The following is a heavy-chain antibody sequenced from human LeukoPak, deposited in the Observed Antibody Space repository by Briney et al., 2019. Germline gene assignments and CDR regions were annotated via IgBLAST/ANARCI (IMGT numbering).Heavy chain of an antibody. CDR2: ISYDGSNK. Sequence: PGGSLRLSCAASGFTFSSYAMHWVRQAPGKGLEWVSVISYDGSNKYYADSVKGRFTISRDNSKNTLYLQTNSLRAEDTAVYYCARASRAYGISWPPDYWGQGTLVTVSS. V-gene: IGHV3-30-3*01. D-gene: IGHD6-13*01. J-gene: IGHJ4*02. CDR1: GFTFSSYA. CDR3: ARASRAYGISWPPDY.